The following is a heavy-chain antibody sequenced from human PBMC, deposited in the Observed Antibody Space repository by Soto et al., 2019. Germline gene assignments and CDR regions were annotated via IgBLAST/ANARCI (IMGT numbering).Heavy chain of an antibody. D-gene: IGHD5-18*01. CDR3: AKDYRFAWIQLWSFFDY. CDR1: GFTFSSYG. CDR2: ISYDGSNK. V-gene: IGHV3-30*18. Sequence: GGSLRLSCAASGFTFSSYGMHWVRQAPGKGLEWVAVISYDGSNKYYADSVKGRFTISRDNSKNTLYLQMNSLRAEDTAVYYCAKDYRFAWIQLWSFFDYWGQGTLVTVSS. J-gene: IGHJ4*02.